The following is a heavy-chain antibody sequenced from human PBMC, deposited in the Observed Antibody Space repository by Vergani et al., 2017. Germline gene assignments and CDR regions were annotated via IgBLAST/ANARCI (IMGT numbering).Heavy chain of an antibody. V-gene: IGHV4-39*07. CDR2: IYYSGST. D-gene: IGHD6-19*01. CDR3: ARDFSGGWYGWFDP. Sequence: QLQLQESGPGLVKPSETLSLTCTVSGGSISSSSYYWGWIRQPPGKGLEWIGSIYYSGSTNYNPSLKSRVTISVDTSKNQFSLKLSSVTAADTAVYYCARDFSGGWYGWFDPWGQGTLVTVSS. J-gene: IGHJ5*02. CDR1: GGSISSSSYY.